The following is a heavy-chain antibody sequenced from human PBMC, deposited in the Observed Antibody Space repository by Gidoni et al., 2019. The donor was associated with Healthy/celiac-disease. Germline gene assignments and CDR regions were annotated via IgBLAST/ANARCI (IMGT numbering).Heavy chain of an antibody. CDR3: TRLDSSGYYIDY. CDR2: IRSKANSYAT. J-gene: IGHJ4*02. CDR1: GLHCSGSA. D-gene: IGHD3-22*01. V-gene: IGHV3-73*01. Sequence: EVQLVESGGGWVQPGWSVKRSCAASGLHCSGSAMHWVRQAAGKGLEWVGRIRSKANSYATAYAASVKGRFTISRDDSKNTAYLQMNSLKTEDTAVYYCTRLDSSGYYIDYWGQGTLVTVSS.